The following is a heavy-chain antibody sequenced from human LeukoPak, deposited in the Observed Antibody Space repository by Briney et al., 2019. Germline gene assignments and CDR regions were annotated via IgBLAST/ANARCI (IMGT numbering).Heavy chain of an antibody. CDR2: ISGSGGST. V-gene: IGHV3-23*01. Sequence: PGGSLRLSCAASGFTFSSYAMSWVRQAPGKGLEWVSAISGSGGSTYYADSVKGRFTISRDNSKNTLYLQMNSLRAEDTAVYYCARDGIVGPTAFDYWGQGTLVTVSS. CDR1: GFTFSSYA. J-gene: IGHJ4*02. CDR3: ARDGIVGPTAFDY. D-gene: IGHD1-26*01.